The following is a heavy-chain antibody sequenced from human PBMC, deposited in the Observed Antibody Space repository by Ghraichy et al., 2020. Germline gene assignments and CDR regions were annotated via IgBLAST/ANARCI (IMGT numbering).Heavy chain of an antibody. CDR3: AREGGPARHIVVVPAAISYGMDV. D-gene: IGHD2-2*01. CDR1: GGSISSSSYY. CDR2: IYYSGST. Sequence: SETLSLTCTVSGGSISSSSYYWGWIRQPPGKGLEWIGSIYYSGSTYYNPSLKSRVTISVDTSKNQFSLKLSSVTAADTAVYYCAREGGPARHIVVVPAAISYGMDVWGQGTTVTVSS. V-gene: IGHV4-39*02. J-gene: IGHJ6*02.